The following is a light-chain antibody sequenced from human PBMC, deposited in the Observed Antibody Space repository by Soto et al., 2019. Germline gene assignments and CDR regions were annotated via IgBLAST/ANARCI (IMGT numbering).Light chain of an antibody. CDR3: QTWGTGIQV. CDR1: SGHSSNA. J-gene: IGLJ2*01. V-gene: IGLV4-69*01. CDR2: LNSDGSH. Sequence: QPVLTQSPSASASLGASVKLTCTLSSGHSSNAIAWHQQQPEKGPRYLMKLNSDGSHSKGDGIPDRFSGSSSGAERYLTISSLQSEDEADYYCQTWGTGIQVFGGGTEVTVL.